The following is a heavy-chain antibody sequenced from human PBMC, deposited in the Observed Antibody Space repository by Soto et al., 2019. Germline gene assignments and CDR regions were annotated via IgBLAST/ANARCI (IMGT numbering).Heavy chain of an antibody. CDR1: GYTFTGYY. V-gene: IGHV1-2*04. Sequence: ASVKVSCKASGYTFTGYYMHWVRQAPGQGLEWMGWINPNSGGTNYAQKFQGWVTRTRETSISTAYMELGRRRSDDTAVYYCATSDSSSWYLDYWGQGTLVTVSS. CDR3: ATSDSSSWYLDY. J-gene: IGHJ4*02. D-gene: IGHD6-13*01. CDR2: INPNSGGT.